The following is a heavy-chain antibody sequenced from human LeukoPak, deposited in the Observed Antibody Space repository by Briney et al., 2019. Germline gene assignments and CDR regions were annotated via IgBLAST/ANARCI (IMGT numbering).Heavy chain of an antibody. CDR1: GFPFSDHE. J-gene: IGHJ3*02. Sequence: GSLRLSCAASGFPFSDHEMNWVRQAPGKGLEWVAYISSSGSDKYYPDSVKGRFTISRDNAKNSLYLQMNSLRAEDTAVYYCVRRTSGAFAIWGQGTKVTVSS. V-gene: IGHV3-48*03. CDR3: VRRTSGAFAI. CDR2: ISSSGSDK.